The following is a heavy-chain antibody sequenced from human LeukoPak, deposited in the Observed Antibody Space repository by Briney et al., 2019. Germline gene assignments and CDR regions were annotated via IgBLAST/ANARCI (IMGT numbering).Heavy chain of an antibody. CDR3: AKGASGPLGG. J-gene: IGHJ4*02. CDR2: ISYDGSNK. D-gene: IGHD2-15*01. CDR1: GFTFSSYA. V-gene: IGHV3-30-3*01. Sequence: RSGGSLRLSCAASGFTFSSYAMHWVRQAPGKGPEWVAVISYDGSNKYYADSVKGRFTISRDNSKNTLYLQMNSLRAEDTAVYYCAKGASGPLGGWGQGTLVTVSS.